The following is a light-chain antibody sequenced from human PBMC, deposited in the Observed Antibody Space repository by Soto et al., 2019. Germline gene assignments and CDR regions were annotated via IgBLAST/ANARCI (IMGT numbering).Light chain of an antibody. Sequence: DIQMTQSPSSLSASVGDRVTITCRASQSIRTSLNWYQQKPGKAPKLLIYGGFSLQNGAPSRFSGSGSGTDFTLTISSLQPEDFAVYYCQQSYSTPPTFGQGTKVEIK. CDR1: QSIRTS. V-gene: IGKV1-39*01. CDR3: QQSYSTPPT. J-gene: IGKJ2*01. CDR2: GGF.